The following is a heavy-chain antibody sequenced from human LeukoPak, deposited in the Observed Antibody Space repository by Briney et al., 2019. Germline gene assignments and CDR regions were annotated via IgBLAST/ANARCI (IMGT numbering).Heavy chain of an antibody. CDR1: GYTFTGYY. D-gene: IGHD1-26*01. V-gene: IGHV1-46*01. CDR2: MNPDSGNT. Sequence: GASVKVSCKASGYTFTGYYMHWVRQAPGQGLEWMGWMNPDSGNTGYAQKFQGRVTMTRDTSTSTVYMELSSLRSEDTAVYYCARDTTASGSTYWYFDLWGRGTLVTVSS. CDR3: ARDTTASGSTYWYFDL. J-gene: IGHJ2*01.